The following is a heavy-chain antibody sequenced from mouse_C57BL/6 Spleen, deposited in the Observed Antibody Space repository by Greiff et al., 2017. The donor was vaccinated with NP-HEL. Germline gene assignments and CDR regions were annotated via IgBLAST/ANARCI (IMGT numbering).Heavy chain of an antibody. CDR1: GYAFSSSC. J-gene: IGHJ1*03. V-gene: IGHV1-82*01. CDR3: ARYYGSSGYFDV. D-gene: IGHD1-1*01. CDR2: IYPGDGDT. Sequence: QVQLMQSGPELVKPGASVKISCKASGYAFSSSCMNWVKQRPGKGLEWIGRIYPGDGDTNYNGKFRGKATLTADKSSRTAYMQLISRTSEDSAVYYCARYYGSSGYFDVGGTGTTVTVSS.